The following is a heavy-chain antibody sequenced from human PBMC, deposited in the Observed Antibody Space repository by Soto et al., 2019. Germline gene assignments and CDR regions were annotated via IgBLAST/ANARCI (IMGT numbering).Heavy chain of an antibody. J-gene: IGHJ6*02. CDR2: IYPGDSDT. D-gene: IGHD5-12*01. Sequence: PGESLKISCKGSGYSFTSYWIGWVRQMPGKGLEWMGIIYPGDSDTRYSPSFQGQVTISADKSISTAYLQWSSLKASDTAMYYCARLISGYGDRHYYYGMDVWGQGTTVTVSS. CDR3: ARLISGYGDRHYYYGMDV. CDR1: GYSFTSYW. V-gene: IGHV5-51*01.